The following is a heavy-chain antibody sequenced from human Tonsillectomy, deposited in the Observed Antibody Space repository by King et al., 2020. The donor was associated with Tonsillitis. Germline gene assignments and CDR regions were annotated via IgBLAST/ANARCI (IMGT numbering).Heavy chain of an antibody. CDR2: IRSKAKSYAN. CDR3: MAGATNFDY. CDR1: WLTFSGFA. V-gene: IGHV3-73*02. D-gene: IGHD1-26*01. J-gene: IGHJ4*02. Sequence: VQLVESGGGFVQPGGSLKLSFAASWLTFSGFALHGVRTASGKGLEWVVCIRSKAKSYANAYAASGKGRFTISRDDSKNTAYLQMNSLKTEDTAVYYCMAGATNFDYWGQGTLVTVSS.